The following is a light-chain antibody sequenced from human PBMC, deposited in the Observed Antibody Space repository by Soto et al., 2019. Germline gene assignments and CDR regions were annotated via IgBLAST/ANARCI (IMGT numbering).Light chain of an antibody. V-gene: IGKV1-33*01. CDR1: QNIIFY. Sequence: DIQMTQSPSSLSASVGDRVTITCRASQNIIFYLNWYQQKPGKAPKLLIYAASNLQSGVPSRFSGGGSGTHFTFTISNLQPEDIATYYCQQYDNLPPTWTFGQGTKV. CDR3: QQYDNLPPTWT. CDR2: AAS. J-gene: IGKJ1*01.